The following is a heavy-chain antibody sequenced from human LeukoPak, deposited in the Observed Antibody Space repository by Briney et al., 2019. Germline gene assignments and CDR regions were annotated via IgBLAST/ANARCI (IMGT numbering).Heavy chain of an antibody. J-gene: IGHJ4*02. D-gene: IGHD3-22*01. CDR2: ISSSSGYI. Sequence: GGSLRLSCAASGFTFSSYSMNMVRQAPWKGLEWVSSISSSSGYIYYADSVKGRFTICRDNAKNSLYLQMNSLRAEDTAVYYCARDATYYYDSSGYYFTSGYFDYWGQGTLVTVSS. CDR3: ARDATYYYDSSGYYFTSGYFDY. CDR1: GFTFSSYS. V-gene: IGHV3-21*01.